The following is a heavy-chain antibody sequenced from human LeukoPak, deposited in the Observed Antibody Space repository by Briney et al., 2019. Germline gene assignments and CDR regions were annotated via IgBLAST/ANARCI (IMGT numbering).Heavy chain of an antibody. CDR3: ARDPYYYDSSGYYT. V-gene: IGHV1-69*05. D-gene: IGHD3-22*01. CDR1: GGTFSSYA. CDR2: IIPIFGTA. Sequence: ASVKVSCKASGGTFSSYAISWVRQAPGQGLEWMGGIIPIFGTANYAQKFQGRVTITTDESTSTAYMELSSLRSEDTAVYYCARDPYYYDSSGYYTWGQGTLVTVSS. J-gene: IGHJ5*02.